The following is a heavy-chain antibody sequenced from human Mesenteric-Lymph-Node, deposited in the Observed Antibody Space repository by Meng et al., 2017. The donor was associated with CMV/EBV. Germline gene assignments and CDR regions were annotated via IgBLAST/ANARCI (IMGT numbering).Heavy chain of an antibody. CDR1: GGSISSSSYY. D-gene: IGHD2-2*01. V-gene: IGHV4-39*07. CDR3: ATYCSSTSCYGPYYGMDV. J-gene: IGHJ6*02. Sequence: SETLSLTCTVSGGSISSSSYYWGWIRQPPGKGLEWIGSIYYSGSTYYNPSLKSRVTISVDTSKNQFSLKLSSVTAADTAVYYCATYCSSTSCYGPYYGMDVWGQGTTVTVSS. CDR2: IYYSGST.